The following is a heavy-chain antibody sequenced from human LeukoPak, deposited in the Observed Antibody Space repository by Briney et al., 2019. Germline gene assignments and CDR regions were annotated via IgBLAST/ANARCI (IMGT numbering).Heavy chain of an antibody. CDR3: AKGLLVVSLVDS. CDR1: GSTFSSHA. D-gene: IGHD3-22*01. V-gene: IGHV3-23*01. Sequence: GGSLRLSCAASGSTFSSHAMTWVRQASGKGLEWVSGISGNGDYTYYADSVKGRFTISRDNSKNTLYLQMNSLRAEDTAVYYCAKGLLVVSLVDSWGQGILVTVSS. CDR2: ISGNGDYT. J-gene: IGHJ4*02.